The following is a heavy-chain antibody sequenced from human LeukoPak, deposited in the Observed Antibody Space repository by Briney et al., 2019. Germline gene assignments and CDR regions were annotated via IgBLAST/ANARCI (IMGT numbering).Heavy chain of an antibody. J-gene: IGHJ6*03. V-gene: IGHV3-7*01. CDR3: ASRYCSIRQCYLACYKCMDV. CDR2: IKQDGSEK. D-gene: IGHD2-15*01. CDR1: GLTFSSYW. Sequence: GGSLRLSCAASGLTFSSYWMTWVRQAPGKGLEWVANIKQDGSEKYYVDSVKGRFTISRDNANNSLYLQMNSLRAEDTAVYYCASRYCSIRQCYLACYKCMDVWGKGTTVTVSS.